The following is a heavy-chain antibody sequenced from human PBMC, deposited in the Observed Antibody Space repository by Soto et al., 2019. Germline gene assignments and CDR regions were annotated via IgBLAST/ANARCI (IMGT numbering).Heavy chain of an antibody. J-gene: IGHJ6*02. V-gene: IGHV1-8*01. Sequence: ASVKVSCKASGYTFTSYDINRVRQATGQALEWMGWMNPKSGNTGYAQKFQGRVTMTRNTSISTTYMELNSLRSEDTAVYYCARGVLSGSYYYYYGLDVWGQGTTVTVSS. CDR3: ARGVLSGSYYYYYGLDV. CDR2: MNPKSGNT. D-gene: IGHD1-26*01. CDR1: GYTFTSYD.